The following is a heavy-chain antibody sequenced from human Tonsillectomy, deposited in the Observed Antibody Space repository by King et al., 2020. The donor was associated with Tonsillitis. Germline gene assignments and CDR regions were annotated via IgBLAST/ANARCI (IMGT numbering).Heavy chain of an antibody. Sequence: VQLVESGGGLVQTGGSLRLSCAASGFTFSSYAMSWVRQGPGKGLEWVSAIRGSGGSTYNADSGKGRCTISKDNSKNMLYLQMNSLRAEDTAVYYCVKDVESWLQDFDYWGQGTLVTVSS. J-gene: IGHJ4*02. CDR3: VKDVESWLQDFDY. CDR1: GFTFSSYA. D-gene: IGHD5-24*01. CDR2: IRGSGGST. V-gene: IGHV3-23*04.